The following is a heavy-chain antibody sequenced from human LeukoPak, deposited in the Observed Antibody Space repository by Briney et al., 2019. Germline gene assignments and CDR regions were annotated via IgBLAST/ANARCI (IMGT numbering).Heavy chain of an antibody. CDR1: GFTFSTYN. CDR2: IGTSSGAI. V-gene: IGHV3-48*01. Sequence: GGSLRLSCSASGFTFSTYNMNWVRQAPGKGLEWVSFIGTSSGAIYYADSVKGRFTISRDDAKKSLYLQMNSLRGEDTAVYYCARNLGSWGQGALVTVSP. J-gene: IGHJ5*01. CDR3: ARNLGS.